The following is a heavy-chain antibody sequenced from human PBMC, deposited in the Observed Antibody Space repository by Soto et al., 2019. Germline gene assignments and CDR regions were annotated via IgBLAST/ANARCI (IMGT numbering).Heavy chain of an antibody. D-gene: IGHD1-26*01. CDR3: ARAGVVGANALDY. V-gene: IGHV4-30-2*01. CDR2: IYHSGST. J-gene: IGHJ4*02. CDR1: GGSIGSGGYS. Sequence: PAETLSLTWAVWGGSIGSGGYSWSWIRQPPGKGLEWIGYIYHSGSTYYNPSLKSRVTISVDRSKNQFSLKLSSVTAADTAVYYCARAGVVGANALDYWVQGTLVTVS.